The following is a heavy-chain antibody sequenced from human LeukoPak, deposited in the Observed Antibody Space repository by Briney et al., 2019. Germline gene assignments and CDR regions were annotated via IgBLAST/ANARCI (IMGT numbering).Heavy chain of an antibody. CDR1: GFTFSSYS. CDR3: ARDGVRYYGSGSYYNPEFDY. Sequence: GGSLRLSCAASGFTFSSYSMNWVRQAPGKGLEWVSSISSSSSYIYYADSVKGRFTISRDNAKNSLYLQMNSLRAEDTAVYYCARDGVRYYGSGSYYNPEFDYWGQGTLVTVSS. D-gene: IGHD3-10*01. CDR2: ISSSSSYI. V-gene: IGHV3-21*01. J-gene: IGHJ4*02.